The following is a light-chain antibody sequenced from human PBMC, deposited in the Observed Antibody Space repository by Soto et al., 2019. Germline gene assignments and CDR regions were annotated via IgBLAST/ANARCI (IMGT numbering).Light chain of an antibody. V-gene: IGLV2-14*03. J-gene: IGLJ1*01. Sequence: QSALTQPASVSGSPGQSITISCTGTTRNVGGYNYVSWYQHHPGKAPKLLIFGVSNRPSGLSDRFSGSKSGNTASLTISSHHADDEADYYCSSYSGDNTHVFGTGTQLTVL. CDR3: SSYSGDNTHV. CDR1: TRNVGGYNY. CDR2: GVS.